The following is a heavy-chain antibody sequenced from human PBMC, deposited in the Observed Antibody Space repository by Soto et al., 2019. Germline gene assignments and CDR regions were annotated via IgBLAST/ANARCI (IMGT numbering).Heavy chain of an antibody. J-gene: IGHJ3*01. CDR1: CGSWRCCC. CDR3: ARAGREAFDV. V-gene: IGHV4-34*01. CDR2: INHSGST. Sequence: SLVILSLSLTVFCGSWRCCCGSVIRQPPGKGLEWIGEINHSGSTNYNPSLKCRVTISVDTSENEFALQLSSVTASDMGAYDCARAGREAFDVWRHGTTV.